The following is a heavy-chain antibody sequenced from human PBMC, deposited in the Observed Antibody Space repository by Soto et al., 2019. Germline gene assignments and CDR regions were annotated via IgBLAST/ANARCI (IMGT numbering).Heavy chain of an antibody. Sequence: ASVKVSCKASGYTFTSYDISWVRQATGQGLEWMGWMNPNSGNTGYAQKFQGRVTMTRNTSISTAYMELSSLRSEDTAVYYCATAVAGTSNAFDIWGQGTMVTVSS. CDR1: GYTFTSYD. J-gene: IGHJ3*02. CDR2: MNPNSGNT. V-gene: IGHV1-8*01. D-gene: IGHD6-19*01. CDR3: ATAVAGTSNAFDI.